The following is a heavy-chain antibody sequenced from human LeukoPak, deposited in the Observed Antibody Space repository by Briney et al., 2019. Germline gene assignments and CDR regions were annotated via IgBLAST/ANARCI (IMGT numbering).Heavy chain of an antibody. CDR1: GFAFNYYA. CDR2: ISGRGGDT. V-gene: IGHV3-23*01. D-gene: IGHD6-13*01. J-gene: IGHJ4*02. Sequence: PGGSLRLSCAASGFAFNYYALNWVRRAPGERLEWVSAISGRGGDTYYADSVKGRFTISRDDSKNTLFLQMNSLRVEDTAIYYCARGGYSTYWYVDFWGQGTLVTVSS. CDR3: ARGGYSTYWYVDF.